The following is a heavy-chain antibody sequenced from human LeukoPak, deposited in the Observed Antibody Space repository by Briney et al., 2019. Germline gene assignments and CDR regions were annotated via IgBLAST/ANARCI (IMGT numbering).Heavy chain of an antibody. Sequence: GGSLRLSCAASGFTFRSYSMNWVRQAPGKGLEWVSTITGSGGRTYYADSVKGPFTISRDNSKNTLYLQMNSLRAEDTAVYYCAKARLVTTHFDYWGQGTLVTVSS. CDR1: GFTFRSYS. J-gene: IGHJ4*02. CDR2: ITGSGGRT. V-gene: IGHV3-23*01. CDR3: AKARLVTTHFDY. D-gene: IGHD4-17*01.